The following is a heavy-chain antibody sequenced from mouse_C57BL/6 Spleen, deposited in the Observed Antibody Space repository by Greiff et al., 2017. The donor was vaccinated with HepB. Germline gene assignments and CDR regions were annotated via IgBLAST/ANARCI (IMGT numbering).Heavy chain of an antibody. CDR2: IDPEDGET. CDR3: ASSLWEGYFDY. D-gene: IGHD4-1*01. CDR1: GFNIKDYY. Sequence: EVKLVESGAELVKPGASVKLSCTASGFNIKDYYMHWVKQRTEQGLEWIGRIDPEDGETKYAPKFQGKATITADTSSNTAYLQLSSLTSEDTAVYYCASSLWEGYFDYWGQGTTLTVSS. V-gene: IGHV14-2*01. J-gene: IGHJ2*01.